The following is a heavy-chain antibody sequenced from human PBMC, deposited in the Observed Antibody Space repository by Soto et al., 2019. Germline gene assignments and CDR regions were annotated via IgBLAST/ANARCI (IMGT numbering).Heavy chain of an antibody. Sequence: QVQLRESGPGLVRPSETLSLTCTVSGGSITGYYWSWIRQPPGKGLEWIGYIYDSGTTTYNAALKSRVTMSADTSKNQFSLNLRSVTAAATAVYYCARRNYGEEGYFFDFWGQGRLVTVSS. CDR1: GGSITGYY. CDR2: IYDSGTT. CDR3: ARRNYGEEGYFFDF. V-gene: IGHV4-59*08. J-gene: IGHJ4*02. D-gene: IGHD4-17*01.